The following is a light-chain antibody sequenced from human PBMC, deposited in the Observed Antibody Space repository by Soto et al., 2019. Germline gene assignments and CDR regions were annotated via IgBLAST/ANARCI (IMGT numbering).Light chain of an antibody. CDR2: AAS. V-gene: IGKV1-39*01. Sequence: DIQMTQSPSSLSASVGDRVTITCRASQSISSYLNWYQQKPGKAPKLLIYAASSLQSGVPSRFSGSGSGTDFTLTISSLQPEDFATYYCQQSYSTLVTVGGGTKVDIK. J-gene: IGKJ4*01. CDR1: QSISSY. CDR3: QQSYSTLVT.